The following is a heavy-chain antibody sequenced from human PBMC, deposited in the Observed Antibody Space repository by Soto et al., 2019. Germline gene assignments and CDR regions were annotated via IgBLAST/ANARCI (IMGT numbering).Heavy chain of an antibody. CDR3: ARAPLTYYYDSSGYYFDY. CDR2: IYYSGST. D-gene: IGHD3-22*01. CDR1: GGSISSGGYY. V-gene: IGHV4-31*03. J-gene: IGHJ4*02. Sequence: KPSETLSLTCTVSGGSISSGGYYWSWIRQHPGKGLEWIGYIYYSGSTYYNPSLKSRVTISVDTSKNQFSLKLSSVTAADTAVYYCARAPLTYYYDSSGYYFDYWGQGTLVTVSS.